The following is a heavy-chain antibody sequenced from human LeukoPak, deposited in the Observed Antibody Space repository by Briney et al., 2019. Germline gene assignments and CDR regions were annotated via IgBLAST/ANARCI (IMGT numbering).Heavy chain of an antibody. CDR3: ARVAYGDYVRVDC. V-gene: IGHV4-34*01. CDR1: GGSFSGYY. CDR2: TNHSGST. D-gene: IGHD4-17*01. J-gene: IGHJ4*02. Sequence: SETLSLTCAVYGGSFSGYYWSWIRQPPGKGLEWIGETNHSGSTNCNPSLKSRVTISVDTSKNQFSLKLSSVTAADTAVYYCARVAYGDYVRVDCWGQGTLVTVSS.